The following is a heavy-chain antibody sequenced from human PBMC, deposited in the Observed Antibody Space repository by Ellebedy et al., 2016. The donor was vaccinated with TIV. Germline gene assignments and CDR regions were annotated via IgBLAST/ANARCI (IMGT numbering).Heavy chain of an antibody. Sequence: GGSLRLSXAASGFTFSSYAMHWVRQAPGKGLEWVAVISYDGSNKYYADSVKGRFTISRDNAKNSLYLQMNSLRAEDTAVYYCARDVGQLVTYYFDYWGQGTLVTVSS. J-gene: IGHJ4*02. CDR3: ARDVGQLVTYYFDY. CDR1: GFTFSSYA. CDR2: ISYDGSNK. D-gene: IGHD6-13*01. V-gene: IGHV3-30-3*01.